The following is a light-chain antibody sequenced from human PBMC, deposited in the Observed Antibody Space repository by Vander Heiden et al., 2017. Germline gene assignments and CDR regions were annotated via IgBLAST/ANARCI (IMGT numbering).Light chain of an antibody. CDR3: QQRNNGHPPFT. V-gene: IGKV3-11*01. CDR2: DAS. Sequence: EIVLTHSQATLSLSPGERATLSCRARQSVSSYLAWYQQKPGQAPRLLIYDASTWAMGSRARFSGSGGGTDINLTITIREPEDFEVYYCQQRNNGHPPFTFGHGTKVXIK. J-gene: IGKJ3*01. CDR1: QSVSSY.